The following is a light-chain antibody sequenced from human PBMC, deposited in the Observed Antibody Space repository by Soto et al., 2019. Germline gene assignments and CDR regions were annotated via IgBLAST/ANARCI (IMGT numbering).Light chain of an antibody. CDR3: HQYHSAPQA. CDR1: QSVLYSPNNKNY. CDR2: WAS. Sequence: DIVMTQSPDSLAVSLGERATINCKSSQSVLYSPNNKNYLAWYQQKPGQPPKLLVYWASTRESGVPDRFSGNGCGTDFTHICSSLQAEDAAVFYCHQYHSAPQALGQGTKVEIK. V-gene: IGKV4-1*01. J-gene: IGKJ1*01.